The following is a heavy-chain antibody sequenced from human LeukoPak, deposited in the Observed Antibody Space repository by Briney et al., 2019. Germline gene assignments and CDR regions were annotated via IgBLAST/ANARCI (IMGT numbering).Heavy chain of an antibody. CDR1: GFSVSNNY. CDR3: AKDRGIAAADDY. Sequence: GGSLRLSCVVSGFSVSNNYVSWVRQAPGKGLEWVSVIYSGNTIKYADSVKGRFTISRDNSKNTLNLQMNSLRAEDTAVYYCAKDRGIAAADDYWGQGTLVTVSS. D-gene: IGHD6-13*01. J-gene: IGHJ4*02. V-gene: IGHV3-66*01. CDR2: IYSGNTI.